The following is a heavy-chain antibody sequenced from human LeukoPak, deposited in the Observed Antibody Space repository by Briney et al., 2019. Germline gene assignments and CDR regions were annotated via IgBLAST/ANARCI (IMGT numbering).Heavy chain of an antibody. J-gene: IGHJ4*02. CDR2: ISYDGSNK. Sequence: GGSLRLSCAASGFTFSSYAMHWVRQAPGKGLEWVAVISYDGSNKYYADSVKGRFTISRDNSKNTLYLQMNSLRAEDTAVYYCARPATEGLRYFDWFRPFEYWGQGTLVTVSS. D-gene: IGHD3-9*01. CDR3: ARPATEGLRYFDWFRPFEY. V-gene: IGHV3-30*04. CDR1: GFTFSSYA.